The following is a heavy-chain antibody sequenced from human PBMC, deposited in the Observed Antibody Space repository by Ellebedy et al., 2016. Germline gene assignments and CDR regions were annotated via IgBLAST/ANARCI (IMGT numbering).Heavy chain of an antibody. Sequence: SGPTLVKPPQTLTLTCTFSGFSLSTSGMCVSWIRQPPGKALEWLARIDWDDDKYYSTSLKTRLTISKDTSKNQVVLTMTNMDPVDTATYYCARYAGHASSGHFDYWGQGTLVTVSS. CDR3: ARYAGHASSGHFDY. J-gene: IGHJ4*02. V-gene: IGHV2-70*11. CDR1: GFSLSTSGMC. D-gene: IGHD6-6*01. CDR2: IDWDDDK.